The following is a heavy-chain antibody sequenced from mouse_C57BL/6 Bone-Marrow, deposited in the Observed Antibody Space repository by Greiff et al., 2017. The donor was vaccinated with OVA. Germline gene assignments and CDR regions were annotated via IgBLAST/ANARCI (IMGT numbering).Heavy chain of an antibody. CDR2: INPNNGGT. V-gene: IGHV1-22*01. CDR1: GYTFTDYN. Sequence: EVQLQQSGPELVKPGASVKMSCKASGYTFTDYNMHWVKQSHGKSLEWIGYINPNNGGTSYNQKFKGKATLPVNKSSSTAYMELRSLTSEDSAVYCCARSGWLPLFDYWGQGTTLTVSS. J-gene: IGHJ2*01. D-gene: IGHD2-2*01. CDR3: ARSGWLPLFDY.